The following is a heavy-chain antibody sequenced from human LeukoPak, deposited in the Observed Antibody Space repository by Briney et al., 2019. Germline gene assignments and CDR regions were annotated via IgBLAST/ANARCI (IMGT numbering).Heavy chain of an antibody. Sequence: GGSLRLSCAASGFTFSSYAMHWVRQAPGKGLEWVAVISYDGSNKYYADSMKGRFTISRDNSKNTLYLQMNSLRAEDTAVYYCARGYSSGWYNWFDPWGQGTLVTVSS. V-gene: IGHV3-30*01. D-gene: IGHD6-19*01. J-gene: IGHJ5*02. CDR2: ISYDGSNK. CDR3: ARGYSSGWYNWFDP. CDR1: GFTFSSYA.